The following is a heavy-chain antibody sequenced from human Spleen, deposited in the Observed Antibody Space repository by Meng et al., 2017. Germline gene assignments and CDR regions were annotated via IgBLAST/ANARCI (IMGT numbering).Heavy chain of an antibody. D-gene: IGHD6-13*01. V-gene: IGHV4-34*01. CDR2: INHSGST. J-gene: IGHJ4*02. CDR3: ARYSIAAAGIY. Sequence: GSLRLSCAVYGGSFSGYYWSWIRQPPGKGLEWIGEINHSGSTNYNPSLKSRVTISVDTSKNQFSLKLSSVTAADTAVYYCARYSIAAAGIYWGQGTLITVSS. CDR1: GGSFSGYY.